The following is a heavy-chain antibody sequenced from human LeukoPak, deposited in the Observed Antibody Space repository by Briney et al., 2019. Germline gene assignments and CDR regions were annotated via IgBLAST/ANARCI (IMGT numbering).Heavy chain of an antibody. CDR3: ARGHALTYYHDSSNGPDAFDI. V-gene: IGHV1-18*01. J-gene: IGHJ3*02. CDR1: GYTFTSYG. D-gene: IGHD3-22*01. Sequence: ASVKVSCKASGYTFTSYGISWVRQAPGQGLEWMGWISAYNGSTNYAQKLQGRVTMTTDTSTSTAYMELRSLRSDDTAVYYCARGHALTYYHDSSNGPDAFDIWGQGTMVTVSS. CDR2: ISAYNGST.